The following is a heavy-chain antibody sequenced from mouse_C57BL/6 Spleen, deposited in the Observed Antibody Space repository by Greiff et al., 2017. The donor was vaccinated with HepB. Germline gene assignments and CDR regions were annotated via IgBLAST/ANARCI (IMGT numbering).Heavy chain of an antibody. J-gene: IGHJ1*03. CDR1: GFTFSDYG. CDR3: ASRTSWYFDV. V-gene: IGHV5-17*01. Sequence: EVKLEESGGGLVKPGGSLKLSCAASGFTFSDYGMHWVRQAPEKGLEWVAYISSGSSTIYYADTVKGRFTISRDNAKNTLFLQITSLRSEDTAMYYCASRTSWYFDVWGTGTTVTVSS. CDR2: ISSGSSTI.